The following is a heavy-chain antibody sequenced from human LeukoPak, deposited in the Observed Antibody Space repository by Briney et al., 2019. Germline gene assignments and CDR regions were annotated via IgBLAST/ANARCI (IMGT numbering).Heavy chain of an antibody. CDR3: SSLRGSSSQYFQH. V-gene: IGHV3-15*01. J-gene: IGHJ1*01. Sequence: GSLRLSRAASGFSFINPWMNWVRQAPGKGLEWVGRITSKIDGGTTDYAATVKGRFTISRDDSNDTLYLQMDSLQTEDTAVYYCSSLRGSSSQYFQHWGQGTLVTVSS. CDR1: GFSFINPW. CDR2: ITSKIDGGTT. D-gene: IGHD6-13*01.